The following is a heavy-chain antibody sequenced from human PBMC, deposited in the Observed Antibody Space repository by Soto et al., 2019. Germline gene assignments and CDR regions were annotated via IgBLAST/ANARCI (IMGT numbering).Heavy chain of an antibody. J-gene: IGHJ4*02. CDR3: ARGDYYDSSGYFSFY. CDR2: IDPSGGST. CDR1: GYNFTSYY. V-gene: IGHV1-46*01. D-gene: IGHD3-22*01. Sequence: ASVKVSCKASGYNFTSYYMHWVRQAPGQGLEWMGIIDPSGGSTSYAQKFQGRVTMTRDTSTSTVYMELSSLRSEDTAVYYCARGDYYDSSGYFSFYWGQGTLVTVSS.